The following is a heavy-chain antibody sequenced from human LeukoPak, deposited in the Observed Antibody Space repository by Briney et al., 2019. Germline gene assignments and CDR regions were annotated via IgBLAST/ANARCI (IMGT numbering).Heavy chain of an antibody. Sequence: NPSETLSLTCTVSGGSISSSSYYWGWIRQPPGKGLEWIGSIYYSGSTYYNPSLKSRVTISVDTSKNQFSLKLSSVTAADTAVYYCARRVGATRVNWFDPWGQGTLVTVSS. CDR1: GGSISSSSYY. CDR2: IYYSGST. J-gene: IGHJ5*02. V-gene: IGHV4-39*07. D-gene: IGHD1-26*01. CDR3: ARRVGATRVNWFDP.